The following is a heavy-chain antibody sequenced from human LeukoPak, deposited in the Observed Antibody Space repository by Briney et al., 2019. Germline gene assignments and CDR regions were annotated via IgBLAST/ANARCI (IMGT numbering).Heavy chain of an antibody. Sequence: SETLSLTCAVYGGSFSGYYWSWIRQPPGKGLEWIGEINHSGSTNYNPSLKSRVTISVDTSKNQFSLKLSSVTAADTAVYSCATGGDSRIQLSFRVCYFDLCGCGHLAPVSS. CDR2: INHSGST. D-gene: IGHD5-18*01. CDR3: ATGGDSRIQLSFRVCYFDL. J-gene: IGHJ2*01. CDR1: GGSFSGYY. V-gene: IGHV4-34*01.